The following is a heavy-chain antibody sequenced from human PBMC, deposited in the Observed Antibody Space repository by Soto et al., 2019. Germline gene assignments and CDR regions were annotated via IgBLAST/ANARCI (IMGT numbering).Heavy chain of an antibody. V-gene: IGHV6-1*01. CDR2: TYYRSKWYN. Sequence: SQTLSLTGAVSGDSVSKNSAAWNWIRQSPSRGLEWLGRTYYRSKWYNDYAVSVKSRITINPDTSKNQFSLQLNSVTPEDTAVYYCACSWSVGSSGGSTHFDYWGQRTLVTVSS. CDR1: GDSVSKNSAA. J-gene: IGHJ4*02. CDR3: ACSWSVGSSGGSTHFDY. D-gene: IGHD6-13*01.